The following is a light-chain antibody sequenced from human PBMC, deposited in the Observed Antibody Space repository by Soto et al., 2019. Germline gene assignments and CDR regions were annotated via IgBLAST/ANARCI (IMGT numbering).Light chain of an antibody. V-gene: IGKV1-5*01. CDR2: DVS. J-gene: IGKJ1*01. Sequence: IQMIQSPSTLSASIGDRVTIACRATQSITTSLAWYQQKPGKAPKLLIYDVSSLERGVPSRFSGSGSGTEFTLTISSLQPDDFATYYCQQYDSYSPSFGQGTKVDIK. CDR3: QQYDSYSPS. CDR1: QSITTS.